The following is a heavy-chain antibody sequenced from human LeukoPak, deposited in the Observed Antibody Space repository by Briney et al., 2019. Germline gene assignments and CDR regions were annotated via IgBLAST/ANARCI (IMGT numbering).Heavy chain of an antibody. CDR3: ARGYYYFDY. CDR2: IYYSGST. D-gene: IGHD2-15*01. CDR1: GGSISNYF. J-gene: IGHJ4*02. Sequence: PSETLSLTCTVSGGSISNYFWSWIRQPPGKGLEWIGYIYYSGSTNYNPSLKSRVTISIDKSKTQFSLRLSSVTAADTAVYYCARGYYYFDYWGQGTLVTVSS. V-gene: IGHV4-59*08.